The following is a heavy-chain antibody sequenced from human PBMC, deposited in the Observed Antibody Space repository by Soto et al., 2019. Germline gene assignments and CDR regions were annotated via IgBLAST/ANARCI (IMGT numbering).Heavy chain of an antibody. V-gene: IGHV4-4*02. Sequence: ASETPSPTPAVSGGSISSSNWWGLGRQPPGKGLEWIGEIYHSGSTNYNPSLKSRVTISVDKSKNQFSLKLSSVTAADTAVYYCASTMLRGYGMDVWGQGTTVTVSS. CDR2: IYHSGST. CDR1: GGSISSSNW. D-gene: IGHD3-10*01. J-gene: IGHJ6*02. CDR3: ASTMLRGYGMDV.